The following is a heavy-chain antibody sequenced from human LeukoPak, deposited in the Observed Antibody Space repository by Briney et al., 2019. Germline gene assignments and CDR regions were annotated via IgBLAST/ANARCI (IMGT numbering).Heavy chain of an antibody. Sequence: ASVKVSCKASGYTFTSYGISWVRQAPGQGLEWMGWISAYNGNTNYAQKLQGRVTMTTDTSTSTAYMELRSLRSDDTAVYYCARVGRAVVRRFWERHSKNNWFDPWGQGTLVTVSS. D-gene: IGHD6-19*01. CDR3: ARVGRAVVRRFWERHSKNNWFDP. V-gene: IGHV1-18*01. CDR1: GYTFTSYG. J-gene: IGHJ5*02. CDR2: ISAYNGNT.